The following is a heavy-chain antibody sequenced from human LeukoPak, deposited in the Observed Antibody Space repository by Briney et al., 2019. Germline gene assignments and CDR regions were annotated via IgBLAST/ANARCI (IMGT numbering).Heavy chain of an antibody. CDR3: ASVGGGDY. J-gene: IGHJ4*02. CDR2: IYYTGST. V-gene: IGHV4-59*08. CDR1: GGSINDNF. Sequence: PSETLSLTCSVSGGSINDNFWSWIRQPPGRGLEWIGYIYYTGSTNYNASPKSRATITIDTSKNEFYLNLRSVTAADTAVYFCASVGGGDYWGQGTLVTVSS. D-gene: IGHD2-15*01.